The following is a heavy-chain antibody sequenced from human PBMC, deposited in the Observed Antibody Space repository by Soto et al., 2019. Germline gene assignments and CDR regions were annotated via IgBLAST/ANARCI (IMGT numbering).Heavy chain of an antibody. V-gene: IGHV1-18*01. Sequence: HLVQSGPQVKKPGASVSVSCKTSGDTFTNFGLSWVRQAPGQGLEWMGWIATYNSNRNYAQKFQGRLTLTTDTSTSTAYMELKRLTYDDTAVYYCARVVRGVVNWFDPWGQGTLVTVSS. J-gene: IGHJ5*02. D-gene: IGHD3-10*01. CDR1: GDTFTNFG. CDR3: ARVVRGVVNWFDP. CDR2: IATYNSNR.